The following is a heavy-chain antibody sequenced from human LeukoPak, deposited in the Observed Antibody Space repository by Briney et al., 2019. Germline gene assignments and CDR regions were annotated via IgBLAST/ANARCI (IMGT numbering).Heavy chain of an antibody. CDR2: IYYSGST. CDR1: GGSISSSSYY. V-gene: IGHV4-39*07. J-gene: IGHJ4*02. D-gene: IGHD3-3*01. CDR3: ARDGVIDY. Sequence: SETLSLTCTVSGGSISSSSYYWGWIRQPPGKGLEWIGSIYYSGSTYYNPSLKSRVTISVDTSKNQFSLKLSSVTAADTAVYYCARDGVIDYWGQGTLVTVSS.